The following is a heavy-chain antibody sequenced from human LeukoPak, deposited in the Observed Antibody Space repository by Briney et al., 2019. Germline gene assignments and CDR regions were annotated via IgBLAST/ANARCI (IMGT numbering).Heavy chain of an antibody. V-gene: IGHV4-39*07. CDR2: IYYSGST. D-gene: IGHD6-19*01. Sequence: KPSETLSLTCTVSGGSISSSSYYWGWIRQPPGKGLEWIGSIYYSGSTYYNPSLKSRVTISVDTSKNQFSLKLSSVIAADTAVYYCARSEWLVSAGWFDPWGQGTLVTVSS. CDR3: ARSEWLVSAGWFDP. CDR1: GGSISSSSYY. J-gene: IGHJ5*02.